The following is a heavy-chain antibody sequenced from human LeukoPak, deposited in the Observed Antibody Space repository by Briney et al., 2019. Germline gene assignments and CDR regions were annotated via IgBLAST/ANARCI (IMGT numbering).Heavy chain of an antibody. CDR1: GGSFSGYY. J-gene: IGHJ4*02. CDR3: ARDRLTYDFWSGPLDY. CDR2: INHSGST. V-gene: IGHV4-34*01. D-gene: IGHD3-3*01. Sequence: PSETLSLTCAVYGGSFSGYYWSWIRQPPGKGLEWIGEINHSGSTNYSPSLKSRVTISVDTSKNQFSLKLSSVTAADTAVYYCARDRLTYDFWSGPLDYWGQGTLVTVSS.